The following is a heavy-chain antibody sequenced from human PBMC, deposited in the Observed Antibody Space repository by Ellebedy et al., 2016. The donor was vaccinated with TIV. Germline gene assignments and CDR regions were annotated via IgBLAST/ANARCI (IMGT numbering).Heavy chain of an antibody. Sequence: PGRSLRLSCAASGFTFSSYSMNWVRQAPGKGLEWVSSISSSSSYIYYADSVKGRFTISRDNAKNSLYLQMNSLRAEDTAVYYCARDGSSGYSGADYWGQGTLVTVSS. CDR3: ARDGSSGYSGADY. CDR2: ISSSSSYI. CDR1: GFTFSSYS. J-gene: IGHJ4*02. D-gene: IGHD3-22*01. V-gene: IGHV3-21*01.